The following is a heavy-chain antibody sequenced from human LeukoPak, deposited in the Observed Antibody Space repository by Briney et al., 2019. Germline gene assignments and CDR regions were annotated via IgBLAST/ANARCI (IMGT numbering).Heavy chain of an antibody. CDR1: GYTFTGYY. CDR2: INPNSGGT. Sequence: ASVKVSCKASGYTFTGYYMHWVRQAPGQGLEWMGWINPNSGGTNYAQKFQGRVTMTRDTSISTAYMELSRLRSDDTAVYYCARGGVIAIYRGWWFDPWGQGTLVTVSS. D-gene: IGHD2-21*01. CDR3: ARGGVIAIYRGWWFDP. J-gene: IGHJ5*02. V-gene: IGHV1-2*02.